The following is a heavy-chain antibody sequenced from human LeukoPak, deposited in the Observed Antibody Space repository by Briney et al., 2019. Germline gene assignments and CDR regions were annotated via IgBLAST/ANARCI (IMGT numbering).Heavy chain of an antibody. CDR3: ARDRSYDFWSGYSTPDY. J-gene: IGHJ4*02. V-gene: IGHV3-33*01. CDR2: IWYDGSNK. D-gene: IGHD3-3*01. Sequence: GRSLRLSCAASGFTFSSYGMHWVRQAPGKALEWVAVIWYDGSNKYYADSVKGRFTISRDNSKNTLDLQMNSLRAEDTAVYYCARDRSYDFWSGYSTPDYWGQGTLVTVSS. CDR1: GFTFSSYG.